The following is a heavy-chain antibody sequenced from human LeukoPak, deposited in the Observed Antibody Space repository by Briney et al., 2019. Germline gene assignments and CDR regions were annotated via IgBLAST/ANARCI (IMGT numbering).Heavy chain of an antibody. CDR2: IIPISGTA. CDR1: GGSFSSEA. V-gene: IGHV1-69*05. J-gene: IGHJ4*02. CDR3: GRKAGDCGGGSCYSIDY. Sequence: GSSVKVSCKAFGGSFSSEAISWVRQAPGQGLEWMGGIIPISGTANYAQKFQGRVTITTDESTSTAYMEVSSLRSEDTAVYYCGRKAGDCGGGSCYSIDYWGQGTLVTVSS. D-gene: IGHD2-15*01.